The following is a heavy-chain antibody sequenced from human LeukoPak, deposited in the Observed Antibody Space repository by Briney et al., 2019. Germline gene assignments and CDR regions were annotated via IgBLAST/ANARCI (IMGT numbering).Heavy chain of an antibody. D-gene: IGHD2-2*03. CDR3: ARGLDIVVVPAAQYYYYYGMDV. Sequence: ASVKVSCKASGGTFSSYAISWVRQAPGQGLEWMGGIIPIFGTANYAQKFQGRVTITADESTSTAYKELSSLRSEDTAVYYCARGLDIVVVPAAQYYYYYGMDVWGQGTTVTVSS. CDR1: GGTFSSYA. V-gene: IGHV1-69*13. J-gene: IGHJ6*02. CDR2: IIPIFGTA.